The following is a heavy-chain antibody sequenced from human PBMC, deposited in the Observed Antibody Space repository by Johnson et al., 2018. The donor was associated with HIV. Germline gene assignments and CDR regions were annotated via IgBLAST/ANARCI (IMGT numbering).Heavy chain of an antibody. CDR2: IKQDGSEK. J-gene: IGHJ3*02. D-gene: IGHD4-17*01. Sequence: VQLVESGGGLVQPGGSLRLSCAASGFTFSNYGMHWVRQAPGKWLEWVANIKQDGSEKYYVDSVKGRFTISRDNAKNSLYLQMNSLRAEDTAVYYCASTDDAFDIWGPGTMVAVSS. CDR3: ASTDDAFDI. CDR1: GFTFSNYG. V-gene: IGHV3-7*01.